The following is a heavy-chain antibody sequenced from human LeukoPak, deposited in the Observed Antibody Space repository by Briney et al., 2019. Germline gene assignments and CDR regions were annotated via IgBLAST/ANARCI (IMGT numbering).Heavy chain of an antibody. D-gene: IGHD1-26*01. Sequence: GGSLRLSCAASGFTFNYYWMTWVRQGPGKGLEWVATIKEDGSERYYVESVKGRFTISRDNAKNSLYLQMNSLRVEDTALYYCTRDKASGSSYGSSFHFWGQGTMVTVSS. V-gene: IGHV3-7*01. J-gene: IGHJ3*01. CDR2: IKEDGSER. CDR1: GFTFNYYW. CDR3: TRDKASGSSYGSSFHF.